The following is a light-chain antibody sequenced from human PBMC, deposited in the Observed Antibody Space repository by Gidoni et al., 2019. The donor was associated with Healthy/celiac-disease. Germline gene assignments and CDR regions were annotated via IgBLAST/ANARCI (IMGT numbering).Light chain of an antibody. Sequence: SYELTQPPSVSVSPGQTASITCSGDNLGDKYACWYQQKPGQSPVLVIYQDNKRPSGIPERFSGSNSGNTTTLTISGTQAMDEADYYCQAWDSSTAVVFGGGTKLTV. J-gene: IGLJ2*01. CDR3: QAWDSSTAVV. CDR1: NLGDKY. V-gene: IGLV3-1*01. CDR2: QDN.